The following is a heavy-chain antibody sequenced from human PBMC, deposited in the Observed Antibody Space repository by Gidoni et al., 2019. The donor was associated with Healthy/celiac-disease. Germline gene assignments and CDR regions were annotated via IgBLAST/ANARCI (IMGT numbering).Heavy chain of an antibody. CDR2: IWYAGSNK. V-gene: IGHV3-33*01. CDR1: GFTFSRDG. J-gene: IGHJ6*02. D-gene: IGHD3-16*02. Sequence: QVQRVESGGGVVKPGRSLRLSCAASGFTFSRDGSNWVRQAPGKGLEWLAVIWYAGSNKSYAYSVKGRFTISRDNSKNTLYLQMNSLRAEDTAVYYCARDGRLRLGELSQFPAGMDVWDQGTTVTVSS. CDR3: ARDGRLRLGELSQFPAGMDV.